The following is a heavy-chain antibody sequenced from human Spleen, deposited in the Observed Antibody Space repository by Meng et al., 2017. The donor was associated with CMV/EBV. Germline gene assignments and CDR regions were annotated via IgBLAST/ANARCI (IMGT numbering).Heavy chain of an antibody. Sequence: GGSLRLSCAVFGFTFSDYYVTWIRQAPGKGLEWVSYISSSGNAIYYADSVKGRFTISRDNAKNSLYLQMNSLRAEDTAVYYCARVRVLRGYDYHYGMDVWGQGTSVTVSS. CDR2: ISSSGNAI. CDR3: ARVRVLRGYDYHYGMDV. V-gene: IGHV3-11*01. J-gene: IGHJ6*02. CDR1: GFTFSDYY. D-gene: IGHD3-10*01.